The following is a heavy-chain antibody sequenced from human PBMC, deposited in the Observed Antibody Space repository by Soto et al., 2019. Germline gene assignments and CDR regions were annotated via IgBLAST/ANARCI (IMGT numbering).Heavy chain of an antibody. J-gene: IGHJ4*01. CDR1: GGTFSSYA. D-gene: IGHD1-1*01. V-gene: IGHV1-69*01. CDR3: PPDRGRDATTLGD. Sequence: AAVQVSCKASGGTFSSYAISWVRQAPGQGLEWMGGIIPIFGTAKYAQKFQGRVTITAEEWTGIAYMELSSLRYEDQAVYCWPPDRGRDATTLGDWGHGTLVTVSS. CDR2: IIPIFGTA.